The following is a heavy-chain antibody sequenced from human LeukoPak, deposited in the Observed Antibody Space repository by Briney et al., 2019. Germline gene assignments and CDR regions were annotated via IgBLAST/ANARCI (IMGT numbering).Heavy chain of an antibody. CDR1: GFTFSSYW. CDR2: INSDGSST. Sequence: PTGGSLRLSCAASGFTFSSYWMHWVRQAPGKGLVWVSRINSDGSSTSYADSVKGRFTISRDNANNSVYLQMNNLRAEDTAVYYCAAVIDYWGQGTLVTVSS. CDR3: AAVIDY. V-gene: IGHV3-74*01. J-gene: IGHJ4*02.